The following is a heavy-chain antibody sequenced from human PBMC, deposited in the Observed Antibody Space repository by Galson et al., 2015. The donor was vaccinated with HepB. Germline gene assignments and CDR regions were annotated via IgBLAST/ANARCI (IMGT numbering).Heavy chain of an antibody. J-gene: IGHJ4*02. Sequence: GFTFINYKMNWVCQAPGKGLEWVSSISSSSSYIYYADSVKGRFTISRDNAKNSLYLQMNSLRAEDTAVYYCARDYGGYNPFDYWGQGTLVTVSS. CDR1: GFTFINYK. V-gene: IGHV3-21*01. CDR3: ARDYGGYNPFDY. D-gene: IGHD5-24*01. CDR2: ISSSSSYI.